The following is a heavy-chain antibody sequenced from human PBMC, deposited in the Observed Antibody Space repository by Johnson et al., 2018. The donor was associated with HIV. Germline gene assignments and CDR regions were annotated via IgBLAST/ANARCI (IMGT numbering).Heavy chain of an antibody. V-gene: IGHV3-30*04. CDR3: AKDTEAAAGTDDAFDI. D-gene: IGHD6-13*01. CDR1: GFTFSSYA. Sequence: VQLVESGGGVVQPGRSLRLSCAASGFTFSSYAMHWVRQAPGKGLAWVAVISYDGSNKYYVDSVKGRFTISRDNSKNTLYLQMNSLRAEDTAVYYCAKDTEAAAGTDDAFDIWGQGTMVTVSS. J-gene: IGHJ3*02. CDR2: ISYDGSNK.